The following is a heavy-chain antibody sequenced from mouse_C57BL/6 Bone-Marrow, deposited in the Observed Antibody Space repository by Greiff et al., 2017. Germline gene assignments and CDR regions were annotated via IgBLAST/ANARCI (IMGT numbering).Heavy chain of an antibody. J-gene: IGHJ2*01. CDR1: GYTFTDYY. CDR2: INPYNGGT. V-gene: IGHV1-19*01. CDR3: ARPYYYGGYYFDY. D-gene: IGHD1-1*01. Sequence: EVQLQQSGPVLVKPGASVKMSCKASGYTFTDYYMNWVKQSHGKSLEWIGVINPYNGGTSYNQKFKGKATLTVDKSSSTAYMELNSLTSEDSAVYYCARPYYYGGYYFDYWGQGTTLTVSS.